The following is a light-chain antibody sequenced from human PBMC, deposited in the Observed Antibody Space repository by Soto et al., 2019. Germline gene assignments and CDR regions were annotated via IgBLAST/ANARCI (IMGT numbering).Light chain of an antibody. J-gene: IGKJ1*01. CDR3: QHYSHWPPRT. Sequence: IVMTQSPATLSVSLGERATLSCSASQSVSTNLAWYQQKPGQPPRVLMYNVSTRATGIPARFSGSGSGTEFTLSISSLESEDFAVYYWQHYSHWPPRTFGQGTKVEIK. V-gene: IGKV3-15*01. CDR2: NVS. CDR1: QSVSTN.